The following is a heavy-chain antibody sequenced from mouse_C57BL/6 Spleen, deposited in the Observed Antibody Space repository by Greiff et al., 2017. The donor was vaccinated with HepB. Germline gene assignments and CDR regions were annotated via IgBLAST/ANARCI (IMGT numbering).Heavy chain of an antibody. J-gene: IGHJ3*01. V-gene: IGHV1-15*01. CDR2: IDPETGGT. D-gene: IGHD2-1*01. CDR3: TRSDYGNLWFAY. Sequence: QVHVKQSGAELVRPGASVTLSCKASGYTFTDYEMHWVKQTPVHGLEWIGAIDPETGGTAYNQKFKGKAILTADKSSSTAYMELRSLTSEDSAVYYCTRSDYGNLWFAYWGQGTLVTVSA. CDR1: GYTFTDYE.